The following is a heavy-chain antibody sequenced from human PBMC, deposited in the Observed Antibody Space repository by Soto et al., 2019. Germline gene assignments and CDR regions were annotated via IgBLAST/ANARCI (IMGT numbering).Heavy chain of an antibody. CDR2: ISDSGST. J-gene: IGHJ4*02. D-gene: IGHD2-2*01. CDR1: GFSFNNYA. Sequence: EVQLLESGGGLVQPGGSLRLSCAASGFSFNNYAMNWVRQAPGQGLEWVSTISDSGSTYYADSVKGRFTISRDNSKNTLYLQMKSMRAEDTAVYFCAKDVGGRYCTPTSCLYFFHSWGRGTLVTASS. CDR3: AKDVGGRYCTPTSCLYFFHS. V-gene: IGHV3-23*01.